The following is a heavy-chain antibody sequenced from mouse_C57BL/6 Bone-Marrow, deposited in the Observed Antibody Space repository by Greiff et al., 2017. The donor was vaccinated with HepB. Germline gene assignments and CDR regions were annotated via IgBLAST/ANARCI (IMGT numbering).Heavy chain of an antibody. CDR2: INPNYGTT. CDR3: ARPPITTVVAGDAMDY. J-gene: IGHJ4*01. Sequence: VQLKESGPELVKPGASVKISCKASGYSFTDYNMNWVKQSNGKSLEWIGVINPNYGTTSYNQKFKGKATLTVDQSSNTAYMQLNSLTSEDSAVYYCARPPITTVVAGDAMDYWGQGTSVTVSS. D-gene: IGHD1-1*01. CDR1: GYSFTDYN. V-gene: IGHV1-39*01.